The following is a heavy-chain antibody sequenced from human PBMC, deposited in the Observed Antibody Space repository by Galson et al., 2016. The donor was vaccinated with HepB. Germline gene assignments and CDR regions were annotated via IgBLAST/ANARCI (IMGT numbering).Heavy chain of an antibody. Sequence: QSGAEVKKPGESLKISCKGSGYSFTSYWIGWVRQMPGKGLEWMGIIYPGDSDTKYSPSFQGQVTISADKSIRTTYLQWSSLKASDTARYYCVKWGDCSVTIWYWEPDAFDIWGQGTMVTVSS. CDR3: VKWGDCSVTIWYWEPDAFDI. CDR1: GYSFTSYW. V-gene: IGHV5-51*01. D-gene: IGHD2-2*01. J-gene: IGHJ3*02. CDR2: IYPGDSDT.